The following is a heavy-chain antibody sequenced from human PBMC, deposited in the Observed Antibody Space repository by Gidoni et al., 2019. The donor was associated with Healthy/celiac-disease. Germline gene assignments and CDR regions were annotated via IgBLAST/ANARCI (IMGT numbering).Heavy chain of an antibody. Sequence: QVQLTQWGAGLLTPSETLSSTCAVYGGSFSGYYWSWIRQPPVKGLGLIGEINRSVSTNYTPSLKSRVSISVDTSKNQFALKLSSVTAADTAVYYCARGRFGVVMIYYYYGMDVWGQGTTVTVSS. CDR1: GGSFSGYY. CDR2: INRSVST. J-gene: IGHJ6*02. V-gene: IGHV4-34*01. D-gene: IGHD3-3*01. CDR3: ARGRFGVVMIYYYYGMDV.